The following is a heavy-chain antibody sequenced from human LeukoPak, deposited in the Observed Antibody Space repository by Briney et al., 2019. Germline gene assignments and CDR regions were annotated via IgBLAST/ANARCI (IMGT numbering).Heavy chain of an antibody. V-gene: IGHV3-7*03. CDR1: GLTFSSYW. CDR2: IKQDGSEK. CDR3: ATQMIGGCYYGSEKREDDY. D-gene: IGHD3-10*01. Sequence: GGSLRLSCAASGLTFSSYWMSWVRQAPGRGLEWVANIKQDGSEKYYVDSVKGRFTISRDNAKNSLYLQMNSLRAEDTALYYCATQMIGGCYYGSEKREDDYWGQGTLVTVSS. J-gene: IGHJ4*02.